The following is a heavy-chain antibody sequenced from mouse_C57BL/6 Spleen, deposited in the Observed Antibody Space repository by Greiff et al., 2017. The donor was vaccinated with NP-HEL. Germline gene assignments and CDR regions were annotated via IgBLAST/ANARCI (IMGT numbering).Heavy chain of an antibody. CDR1: GYTFTSYW. CDR3: ARGDYGNYYAMDY. J-gene: IGHJ4*01. V-gene: IGHV1-7*01. Sequence: VQLQQSGAELATPGASVTLSCKASGYTFTSYWMHWVKQRPGQGLEWIGYINPSSGYTKYNQKFKDKATLTADKSSSTAYMQLSSLTYEDSAVYYCARGDYGNYYAMDYWGQGTSVTVSS. D-gene: IGHD1-1*02. CDR2: INPSSGYT.